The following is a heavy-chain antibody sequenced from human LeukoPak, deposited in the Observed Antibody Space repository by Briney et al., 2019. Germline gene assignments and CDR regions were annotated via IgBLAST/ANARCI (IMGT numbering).Heavy chain of an antibody. D-gene: IGHD5-12*01. Sequence: GGSLRLSCAASGFSFSSYAMIWVRQAPGKGLEWVSGISGGGSSTYYADSVKGRFTISRDNSKNTLYLQMNSLRAEDTAVYYCAKLGIWWPPAGSGYWGQGTLVTVSS. CDR3: AKLGIWWPPAGSGY. CDR1: GFSFSSYA. V-gene: IGHV3-23*01. J-gene: IGHJ4*02. CDR2: ISGGGSST.